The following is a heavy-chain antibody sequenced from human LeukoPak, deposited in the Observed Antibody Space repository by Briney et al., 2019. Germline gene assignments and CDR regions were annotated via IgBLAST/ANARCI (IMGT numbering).Heavy chain of an antibody. CDR2: IIPIFGTA. V-gene: IGHV1-69*13. J-gene: IGHJ5*02. D-gene: IGHD6-13*01. Sequence: ASVKVSCKASGGTLSSYAISWVRQAPGQGLEWMGGIIPIFGTANYAQKFQGRVTITADESTSTAYMELSSLRSEDTAVYYCARAPNLGIVQQLGENWFDPWGQGTLVTVSS. CDR3: ARAPNLGIVQQLGENWFDP. CDR1: GGTLSSYA.